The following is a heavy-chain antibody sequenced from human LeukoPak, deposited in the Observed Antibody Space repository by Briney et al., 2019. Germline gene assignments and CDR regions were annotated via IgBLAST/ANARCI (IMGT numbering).Heavy chain of an antibody. CDR1: GFTLSSYW. CDR2: IKQDGSEK. D-gene: IGHD3-3*01. CDR3: ASHQYDFWSGYYSYYYYGMDV. V-gene: IGHV3-7*03. J-gene: IGHJ6*02. Sequence: GGSLRLSCAASGFTLSSYWMSWVRQAPGKGLEWVANIKQDGSEKYYVDSVKGRFTISRDNAKNSLYLQMNSLRAEDTAVYYCASHQYDFWSGYYSYYYYGMDVWGQGTTVTVSS.